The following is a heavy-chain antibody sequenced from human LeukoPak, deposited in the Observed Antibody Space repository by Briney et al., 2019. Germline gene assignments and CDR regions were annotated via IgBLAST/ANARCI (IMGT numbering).Heavy chain of an antibody. CDR1: GGSISSSSYY. Sequence: PSETLSLTCTVSGGSISSSSYYWGWIRQPPGKGLEWIGSIYYSGSTYYNPSLKSRVTISVDTSKNQFSLKLSSVTAADTAVYYCARLYGRSSGFEVPLYYFDYWGQGTLVTVSS. CDR2: IYYSGST. J-gene: IGHJ4*02. V-gene: IGHV4-39*01. D-gene: IGHD3-22*01. CDR3: ARLYGRSSGFEVPLYYFDY.